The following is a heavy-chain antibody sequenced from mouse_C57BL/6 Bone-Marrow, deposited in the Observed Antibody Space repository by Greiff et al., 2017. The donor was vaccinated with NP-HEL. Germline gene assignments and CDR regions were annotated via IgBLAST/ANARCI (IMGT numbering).Heavy chain of an antibody. CDR1: GYTFTSYG. Sequence: VKLQESGAELARPGASVKLSCKASGYTFTSYGISWVKQRTGQGLEWIGEIYPRSGNTYYNEKFKGKATLTADKSSSTAYMELRSLTSEDSAVYFCARSRVYYYGSSFYFDYWGQGTTLTVSS. CDR2: IYPRSGNT. J-gene: IGHJ2*01. D-gene: IGHD1-1*01. CDR3: ARSRVYYYGSSFYFDY. V-gene: IGHV1-81*01.